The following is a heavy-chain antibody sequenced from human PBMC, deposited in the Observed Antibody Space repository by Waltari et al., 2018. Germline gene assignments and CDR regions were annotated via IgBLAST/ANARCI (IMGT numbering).Heavy chain of an antibody. CDR2: RKSKAEGGTT. CDR1: GFPFATAW. D-gene: IGHD2-2*01. Sequence: EVQLVESGGGLVKPGDSLRLSCVASGFPFATAWINWVRQAPGKGLEWVGRRKSKAEGGTTDDAAPVKGRFAISRDDSKDTAYLQMNSLKTEDTAMYFCTTEGGRTWPMYWGQGTLVTVSS. J-gene: IGHJ4*02. CDR3: TTEGGRTWPMY. V-gene: IGHV3-15*01.